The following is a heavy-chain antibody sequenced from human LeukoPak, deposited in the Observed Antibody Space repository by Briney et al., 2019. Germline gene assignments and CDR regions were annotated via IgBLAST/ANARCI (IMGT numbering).Heavy chain of an antibody. CDR1: GGSISSSSYY. D-gene: IGHD1-26*01. J-gene: IGHJ4*02. V-gene: IGHV4-39*07. Sequence: SETLSLTCTVSGGSISSSSYYWGWIRQPPGKGLEWIGSIYYSGSTYYNPSHKSRVTISVDTSKNQFSLKLSSVTAADTAVYYCARGREEWELPRNHGFDYWGQGTLVTVSS. CDR2: IYYSGST. CDR3: ARGREEWELPRNHGFDY.